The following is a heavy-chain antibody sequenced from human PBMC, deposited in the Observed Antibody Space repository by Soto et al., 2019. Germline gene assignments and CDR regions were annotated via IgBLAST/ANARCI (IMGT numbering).Heavy chain of an antibody. V-gene: IGHV3-23*01. Sequence: EVQLLESGGGLVQPGGSLRLSCAASGFTFSSYAMSWVRQAPGKWLEWVSEISGSGGSTYYADSVKGRFTISRDNSKNTLYLQMNRLRAEDTVVYDCAKDPGCGGDCYYNWFDPWGQGTLVTVSS. CDR1: GFTFSSYA. J-gene: IGHJ5*02. CDR3: AKDPGCGGDCYYNWFDP. CDR2: ISGSGGST. D-gene: IGHD2-21*02.